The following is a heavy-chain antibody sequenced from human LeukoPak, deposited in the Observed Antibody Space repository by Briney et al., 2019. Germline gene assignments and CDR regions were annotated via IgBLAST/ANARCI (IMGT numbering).Heavy chain of an antibody. V-gene: IGHV3-48*03. Sequence: GGSLILSCAASGFTYSPYEMNWVRQAPGKGLGWVSYIGTTDSLRYYAVSVQGRFTISRDNAIGSVYLQMNSLRADDTAVYYCVRDGGSFDYWGQGTLVTVSS. D-gene: IGHD3-16*01. CDR1: GFTYSPYE. CDR2: IGTTDSLR. CDR3: VRDGGSFDY. J-gene: IGHJ4*02.